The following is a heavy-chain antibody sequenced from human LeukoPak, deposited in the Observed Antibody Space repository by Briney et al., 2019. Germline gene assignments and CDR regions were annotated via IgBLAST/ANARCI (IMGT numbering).Heavy chain of an antibody. D-gene: IGHD2/OR15-2a*01. CDR3: ATWAFYHGLDV. CDR1: GFTIDAYA. CDR2: INADGGRT. Sequence: PGGSLTLSCAASGFTIDAYAMHWVRQPPGKGLGWVSLINADGGRTYYADSVKGRFTISRDNSKNSLYLQMNSLRTEDTALYYCATWAFYHGLDVWGQGTTVTVSS. J-gene: IGHJ6*02. V-gene: IGHV3-43*02.